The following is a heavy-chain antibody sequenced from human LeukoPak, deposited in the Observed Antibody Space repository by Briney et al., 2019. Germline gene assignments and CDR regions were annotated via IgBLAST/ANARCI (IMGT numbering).Heavy chain of an antibody. J-gene: IGHJ4*02. V-gene: IGHV1-2*02. CDR3: ARKPRGYSYGHFDY. D-gene: IGHD5-18*01. CDR1: GYTFTSYY. Sequence: ASVKVSCKASGYTFTSYYMHWVRQAPGQGLEWMGWINPNSGGTNYAQKFQGRVTMTRDTSISAAYMELSRLRSDDTAVYYCARKPRGYSYGHFDYWGQGTLVTVSS. CDR2: INPNSGGT.